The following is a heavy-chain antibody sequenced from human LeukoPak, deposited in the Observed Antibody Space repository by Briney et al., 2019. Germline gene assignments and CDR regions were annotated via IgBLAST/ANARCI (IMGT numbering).Heavy chain of an antibody. CDR1: GFTFSSYA. CDR3: ARVCTSYYYGMDV. Sequence: PGGSLRLSCAASGFTFSSYAMHWVRQAPGKGLEWVAVISYDGSNKYYADSVKGRFTISRDNSKNTLYLQMNSLRAEDTAVYYCARVCTSYYYGMDVWGQGTTVTVSS. D-gene: IGHD2-8*01. J-gene: IGHJ6*02. CDR2: ISYDGSNK. V-gene: IGHV3-30*04.